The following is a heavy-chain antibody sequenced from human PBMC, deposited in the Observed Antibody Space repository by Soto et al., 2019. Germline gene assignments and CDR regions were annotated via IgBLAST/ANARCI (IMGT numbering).Heavy chain of an antibody. CDR2: IYYSGST. CDR3: ARWVGATSFDY. D-gene: IGHD1-26*01. J-gene: IGHJ4*02. CDR1: GGSISSGGYY. V-gene: IGHV4-31*03. Sequence: QVQLQESGPGLVKPSQTLSLTCTVSGGSISSGGYYWSWIRQHPGKGLEWIGYIYYSGSTYYNPSLKSRVTISVDTSKNQSPLTLSSVPAADPAVYYCARWVGATSFDYWGQGTLVTVSS.